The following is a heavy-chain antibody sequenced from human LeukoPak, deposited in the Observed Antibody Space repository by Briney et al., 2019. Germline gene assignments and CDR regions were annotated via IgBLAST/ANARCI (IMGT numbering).Heavy chain of an antibody. CDR2: VNPSGGA. CDR1: GESFSGFY. D-gene: IGHD1-26*01. Sequence: PSETLSLTCAVYGESFSGFYWTWIRQPPGKGLEWIADVNPSGGANYNPSLKSRVIISVDTSKNQFSPKLSSVTDADTAVYYCARAREGATIDYWGQGTLVTVSS. J-gene: IGHJ4*02. V-gene: IGHV4-34*01. CDR3: ARAREGATIDY.